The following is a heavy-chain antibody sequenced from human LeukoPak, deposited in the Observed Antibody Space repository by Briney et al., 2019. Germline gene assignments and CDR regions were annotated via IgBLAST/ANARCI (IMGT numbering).Heavy chain of an antibody. CDR2: VSYDGGSK. J-gene: IGHJ4*02. V-gene: IGHV3-30-3*02. Sequence: PGRSLRLSCAASGFAFSSYAMHWVRQGPGKGLEWVALVSYDGGSKYYADSVKGRITISRDNSKNTLYLHMNSLRAEDTAIYYCAKNLEYSFFDFWGQGTLITVSS. CDR1: GFAFSSYA. CDR3: AKNLEYSFFDF. D-gene: IGHD4-11*01.